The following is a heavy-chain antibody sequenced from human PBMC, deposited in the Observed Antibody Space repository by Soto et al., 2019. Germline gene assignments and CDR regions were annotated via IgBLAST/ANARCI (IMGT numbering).Heavy chain of an antibody. J-gene: IGHJ4*02. CDR1: GGSISSGDYY. CDR2: IYDSGYT. Sequence: QVQLQESGPGLVKPSQTLSLTCTVSGGSISSGDYYWSWIRQPPGKGLEWIGYIYDSGYTDYNPSLKSRVTISVDTSKNQFALRLSSVTAADTAVYYCARVVMTDSPRYYFDWWGQGTLVTVSS. D-gene: IGHD2-21*02. CDR3: ARVVMTDSPRYYFDW. V-gene: IGHV4-30-4*01.